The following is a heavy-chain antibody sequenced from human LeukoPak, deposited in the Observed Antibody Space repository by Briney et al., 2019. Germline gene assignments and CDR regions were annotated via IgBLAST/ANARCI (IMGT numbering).Heavy chain of an antibody. CDR2: ISGSGAST. CDR1: GFTFSSYA. Sequence: GGSLRLSCAASGFTFSSYAMSWVRQSPGKGLEWVSGISGSGASTYYADSVKGRFTIPRDNSKNTLYLQMNSLRSEDTAIYYCAKMTDRYYDSSGSIFDYWGQGTLVTVSS. J-gene: IGHJ4*02. V-gene: IGHV3-23*01. CDR3: AKMTDRYYDSSGSIFDY. D-gene: IGHD3-22*01.